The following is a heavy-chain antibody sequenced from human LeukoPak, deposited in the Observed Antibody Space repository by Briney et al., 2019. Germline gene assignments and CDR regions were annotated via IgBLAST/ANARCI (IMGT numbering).Heavy chain of an antibody. CDR2: IYTNGIT. CDR1: GGSVSSGSYH. J-gene: IGHJ6*02. Sequence: SETLSLTCTVSGGSVSSGSYHWSWIRQPAGKGLEWIGRIYTNGITHYNPSLKSRVTMSIDTSNNQFSLKLSSVTAADTAVYYCARDPVGHCSGGSCPPGYYYGMDVWDQGTTVTVSS. D-gene: IGHD2-15*01. V-gene: IGHV4-61*02. CDR3: ARDPVGHCSGGSCPPGYYYGMDV.